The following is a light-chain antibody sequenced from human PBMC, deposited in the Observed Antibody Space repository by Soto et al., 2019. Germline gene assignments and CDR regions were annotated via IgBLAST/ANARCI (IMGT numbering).Light chain of an antibody. CDR2: DVS. Sequence: QSALTQPASLSGSPGQSITISCTGTSSDVGGYNYVSWYQHHPGKAPKLMIYDVSDRPSGVSNRFSGSKSGNTASLTISGLQAEDEAEYYCSSYTSSSSYVFGTGTKVTVL. CDR1: SSDVGGYNY. J-gene: IGLJ1*01. CDR3: SSYTSSSSYV. V-gene: IGLV2-14*03.